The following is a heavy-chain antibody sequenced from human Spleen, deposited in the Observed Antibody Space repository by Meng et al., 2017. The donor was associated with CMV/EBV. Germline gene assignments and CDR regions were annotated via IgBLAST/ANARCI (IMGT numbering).Heavy chain of an antibody. CDR3: AKEARIYDFWSGYPLYYYYYGMDV. D-gene: IGHD3-3*01. Sequence: GESLKISCAASGFTFSSYGMHWVRQAPGKGLEWVAFIRYDGTNKHYADSVKGRFTISRDNSKNSLYLQMNSLRTEDTALYYCAKEARIYDFWSGYPLYYYYYGMDVWGQGTTVTVSS. V-gene: IGHV3-30*02. CDR2: IRYDGTNK. J-gene: IGHJ6*02. CDR1: GFTFSSYG.